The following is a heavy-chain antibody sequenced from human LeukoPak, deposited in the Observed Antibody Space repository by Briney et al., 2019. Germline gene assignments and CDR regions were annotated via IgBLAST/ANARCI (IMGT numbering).Heavy chain of an antibody. Sequence: GGSLRLSCAASGFTFSSYWMSWVRQAPGKGLEWVATINQDGGGKYYVDSVKGRFTISRDNAKNSLHLQMSSLRAEDTAVYYCARERTGTTNWFDPWGQGTLVTVSS. V-gene: IGHV3-7*04. D-gene: IGHD1-1*01. CDR3: ARERTGTTNWFDP. CDR2: INQDGGGK. J-gene: IGHJ5*02. CDR1: GFTFSSYW.